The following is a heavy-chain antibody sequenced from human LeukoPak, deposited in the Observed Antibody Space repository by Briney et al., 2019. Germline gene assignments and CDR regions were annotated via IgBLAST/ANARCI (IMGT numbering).Heavy chain of an antibody. CDR3: ARGGWYSGY. Sequence: PGGSLRLSCAASGFDFSTNYMTWVRQAPGRGLEWVANIKQDGSETPYVDSVKGRFTISRDNAKNSLYLQMNSLRVEDTAMYYCARGGWYSGYWGQGTLVTVSS. V-gene: IGHV3-7*01. J-gene: IGHJ4*02. CDR2: IKQDGSET. CDR1: GFDFSTNY. D-gene: IGHD6-19*01.